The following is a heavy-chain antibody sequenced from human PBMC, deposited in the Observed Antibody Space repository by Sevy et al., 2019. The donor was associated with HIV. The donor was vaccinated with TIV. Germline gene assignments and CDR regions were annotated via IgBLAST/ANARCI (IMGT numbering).Heavy chain of an antibody. Sequence: GGSLRLSCAASGFTFSSYGMHWVRQAPGKGLEWVAVILYDGSNKYYADSVKGRFTISRDNSKNTLYLQMNSLRAGDTAVYYCARGLAALPGYYYGMDVWVQGTAVTVSS. J-gene: IGHJ6*02. D-gene: IGHD6-6*01. V-gene: IGHV3-30*03. CDR3: ARGLAALPGYYYGMDV. CDR2: ILYDGSNK. CDR1: GFTFSSYG.